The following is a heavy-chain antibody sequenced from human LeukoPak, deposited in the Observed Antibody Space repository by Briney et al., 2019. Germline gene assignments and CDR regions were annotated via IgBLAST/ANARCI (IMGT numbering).Heavy chain of an antibody. J-gene: IGHJ4*02. CDR1: GGSISSYY. Sequence: SETLSLTCTVSGGSISSYYWSWIRQPPGKGLEGIGYIYYSGSTNYNPSLKSRVTISVDTSKNQFSLKLSSVTAADTAVYYCARHYGSGSYPFDYWGQGTLVTVSS. D-gene: IGHD3-10*01. CDR3: ARHYGSGSYPFDY. V-gene: IGHV4-59*01. CDR2: IYYSGST.